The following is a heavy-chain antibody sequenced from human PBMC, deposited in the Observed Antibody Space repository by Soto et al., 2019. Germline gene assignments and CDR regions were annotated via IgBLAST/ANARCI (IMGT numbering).Heavy chain of an antibody. CDR3: AGAFWELERTNYYYYYGMDV. D-gene: IGHD1-1*01. CDR1: GFTFSSYA. CDR2: ISYDGSNK. V-gene: IGHV3-30-3*01. J-gene: IGHJ6*02. Sequence: PGGSLRLSCAASGFTFSSYAMHWVRQAPGKGLEWVAVISYDGSNKYYADSVKGRFTISRDNSKNTLYLQMNSLRAEDTAVYYCAGAFWELERTNYYYYYGMDVWGQGTTVTVSS.